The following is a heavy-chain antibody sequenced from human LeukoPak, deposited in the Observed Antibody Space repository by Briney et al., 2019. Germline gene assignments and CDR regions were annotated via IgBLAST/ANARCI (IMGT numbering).Heavy chain of an antibody. CDR3: ARAPRPGFWSGYCEY. J-gene: IGHJ4*02. CDR2: IKQDGSVE. CDR1: GFTFSSYW. V-gene: IGHV3-7*01. D-gene: IGHD3-3*01. Sequence: GGSLRLSCAASGFTFSSYWMSWVRRAPGKGLEWVANIKQDGSVEYYVDSVKGRFTISRDNAKNSLYLQMNSLRGEDTAVYYCARAPRPGFWSGYCEYWGQGTLVTVSS.